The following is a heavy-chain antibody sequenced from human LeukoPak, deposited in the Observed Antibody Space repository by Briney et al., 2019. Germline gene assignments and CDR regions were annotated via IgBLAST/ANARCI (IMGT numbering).Heavy chain of an antibody. CDR2: ISAYNGNT. Sequence: GASVKVSCKASGYTFTSYGISWVRQAPGQGLEWMGWISAYNGNTNYAQKLQGRVTMTTDTSTSTAYMELRSLRPDDTAVYYYARDEAYGDYNRIDYWGQGTLVTVSS. V-gene: IGHV1-18*01. CDR3: ARDEAYGDYNRIDY. D-gene: IGHD4-17*01. CDR1: GYTFTSYG. J-gene: IGHJ4*02.